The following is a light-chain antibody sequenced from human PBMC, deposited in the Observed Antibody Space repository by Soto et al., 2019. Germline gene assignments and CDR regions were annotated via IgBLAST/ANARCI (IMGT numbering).Light chain of an antibody. CDR1: QSVTSNY. CDR3: QQYGSSPGT. V-gene: IGKV3-20*01. CDR2: GAS. J-gene: IGKJ1*01. Sequence: EVVLTESPGTLSLSPGERATLSCRASQSVTSNYLAWYQQKPGQAPRLLMFGASIRDTGIPDRFIGSGSGTDFTLTITRLEPEDFAVFYCQQYGSSPGTFGQGTKVDIK.